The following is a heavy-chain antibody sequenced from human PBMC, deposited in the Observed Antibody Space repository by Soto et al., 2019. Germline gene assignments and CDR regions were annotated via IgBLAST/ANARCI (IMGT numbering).Heavy chain of an antibody. CDR3: AGLPCTVVTAKDV. Sequence: PXGTLRLPCTFSGGSINIYYLSWISQPTGKGLEWIGYVSYSVRTNYNPSLKSRVNMLVDRSKNQFSLNLTSVIAADTAVYHCAGLPCTVVTAKDVWGQGTM. CDR1: GGSINIYY. CDR2: VSYSVRT. J-gene: IGHJ3*01. V-gene: IGHV4-59*03. D-gene: IGHD2-21*02.